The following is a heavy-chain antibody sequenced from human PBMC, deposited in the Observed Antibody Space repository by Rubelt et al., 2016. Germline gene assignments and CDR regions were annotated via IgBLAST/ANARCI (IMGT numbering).Heavy chain of an antibody. Sequence: QVQLQQWGAGLLKPSETLSLTCAVYGGSFSGYYWSWIRQPPGKGLEWIGYIYYSGSTNYNPSLKGRVTISVDTSKNQFSLKLSSVTAADTAVYYCARDRSEFDYWGQGTLVTVSS. CDR3: ARDRSEFDY. CDR1: GGSFSGYY. J-gene: IGHJ4*02. CDR2: IYYSGST. V-gene: IGHV4-34*11.